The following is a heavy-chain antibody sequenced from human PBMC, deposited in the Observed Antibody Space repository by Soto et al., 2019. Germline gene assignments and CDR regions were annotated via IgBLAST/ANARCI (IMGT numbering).Heavy chain of an antibody. CDR3: ARLPGYCSGGSCYSPYYYYYMDV. Sequence: QLQLQESGPGLVKPSETLSLTCTVSGGSISSSSYYWGWIRQPPGNGLEWIGSIYYSGSTYYNPSLKSRVTISVDTSKNQFSLKLSSVTAADTAVYYCARLPGYCSGGSCYSPYYYYYMDVWGKGTTVTVSS. V-gene: IGHV4-39*01. CDR2: IYYSGST. J-gene: IGHJ6*03. D-gene: IGHD2-15*01. CDR1: GGSISSSSYY.